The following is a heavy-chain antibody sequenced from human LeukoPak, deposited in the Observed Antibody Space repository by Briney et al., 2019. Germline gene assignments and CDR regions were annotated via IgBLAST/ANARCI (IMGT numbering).Heavy chain of an antibody. CDR3: ARAGYSSGWYEY. V-gene: IGHV3-30-3*01. CDR1: GFTFSSYA. CDR2: ISYDGSNK. D-gene: IGHD6-19*01. J-gene: IGHJ4*02. Sequence: GGSLRLSCAASGFTFSSYAMPWVRQAPGKGLEWVAVISYDGSNKYYADSVKGRFTISRDNSKNTLYLQMNSLRAEDTAVYYCARAGYSSGWYEYWGQGTLVTVSS.